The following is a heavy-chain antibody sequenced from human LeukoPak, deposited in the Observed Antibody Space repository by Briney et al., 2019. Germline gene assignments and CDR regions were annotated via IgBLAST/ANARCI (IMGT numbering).Heavy chain of an antibody. CDR2: IKQDGSEK. V-gene: IGHV3-7*01. CDR3: AKPSVRGASGAYDAFDI. CDR1: EFTFSNYG. Sequence: PGGSLRLSCAASEFTFSNYGMSWVRQAPGKGLEWVANIKQDGSEKYYVDSVKGRFTISRDNAKNSLYLQMNSLRAEDTAVYYCAKPSVRGASGAYDAFDIWGQGTMVTVSS. J-gene: IGHJ3*02. D-gene: IGHD3-10*01.